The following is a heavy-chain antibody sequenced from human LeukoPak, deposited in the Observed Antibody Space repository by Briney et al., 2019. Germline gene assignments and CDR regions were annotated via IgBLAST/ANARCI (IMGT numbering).Heavy chain of an antibody. V-gene: IGHV3-53*01. D-gene: IGHD3-10*01. J-gene: IGHJ5*02. CDR3: AGQPTMVRGVIMDNWFDP. CDR2: IYSGGST. Sequence: GGSLRLSCAASGFTVSSNYMSWVRQAPGKGLEWVSVIYSGGSTYYADSVKGRFTISRDNSKNTLYLQMNSLRAEDTAVYYCAGQPTMVRGVIMDNWFDPWGQGTLVTVSS. CDR1: GFTVSSNY.